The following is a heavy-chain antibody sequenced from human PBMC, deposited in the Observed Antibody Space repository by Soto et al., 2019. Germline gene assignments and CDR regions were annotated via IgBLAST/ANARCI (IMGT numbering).Heavy chain of an antibody. Sequence: QVQLVQSGAEVKKPGSSVKVSCKASEGTFSSYAISWVRQAPGQGLEWMGGIIPIFGTANYAQKFQGRVTITADESTSTAYMELSSLRSEDTAVYYCARDQAAPVTTLNWFDPWGQGTLVTVSS. CDR2: IIPIFGTA. D-gene: IGHD4-17*01. CDR1: EGTFSSYA. V-gene: IGHV1-69*01. J-gene: IGHJ5*02. CDR3: ARDQAAPVTTLNWFDP.